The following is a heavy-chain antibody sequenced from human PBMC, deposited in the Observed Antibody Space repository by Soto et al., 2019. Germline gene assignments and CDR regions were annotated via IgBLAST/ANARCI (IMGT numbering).Heavy chain of an antibody. V-gene: IGHV4-59*01. CDR3: ARVGWETYYYDSSGYSDWYFDL. Sequence: SATLSLTCTVSGGSISSYYWSWIRQPPGKGLEWIGYIYYSGSTNYNPSLKSRVTISVDTSKNQFSLKLSSVTAADTAVYYCARVGWETYYYDSSGYSDWYFDLWGRGTLVTVSS. CDR1: GGSISSYY. CDR2: IYYSGST. J-gene: IGHJ2*01. D-gene: IGHD3-22*01.